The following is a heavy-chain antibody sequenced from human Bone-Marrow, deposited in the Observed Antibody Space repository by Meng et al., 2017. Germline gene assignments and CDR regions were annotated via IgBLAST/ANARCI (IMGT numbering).Heavy chain of an antibody. CDR1: GFTFSSYW. CDR2: IKQDGSEK. CDR3: AREQLWYTDYFDY. V-gene: IGHV3-7*03. Sequence: GESLKISCAASGFTFSSYWMSWVRQAPGKGLEWVANIKQDGSEKYYVDSVKGRFTISRDNAKNSLYLQMNSLRAEDTAVYYCAREQLWYTDYFDYWGQGTLVTVSS. D-gene: IGHD5-18*01. J-gene: IGHJ4*02.